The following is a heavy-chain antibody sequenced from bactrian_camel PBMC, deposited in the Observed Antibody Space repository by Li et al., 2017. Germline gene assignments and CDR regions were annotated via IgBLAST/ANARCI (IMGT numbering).Heavy chain of an antibody. J-gene: IGHJ4*01. CDR1: GYRVKSGC. V-gene: IGHV3S59*01. Sequence: VESGGGSVRAGGSLRLSCVASGYRVKSGCMGYFRQTPGKEREVVAATGPSNTWYADSVKGRFTLSKDGDKDTQYLQMNNVKPEDTAMYYCAARRHGECYFWANNWNRASWYDHWGQGTQVTVS. D-gene: IGHD1*01. CDR3: AARRHGECYFWANNWNRASWYDH. CDR2: TGPSNT.